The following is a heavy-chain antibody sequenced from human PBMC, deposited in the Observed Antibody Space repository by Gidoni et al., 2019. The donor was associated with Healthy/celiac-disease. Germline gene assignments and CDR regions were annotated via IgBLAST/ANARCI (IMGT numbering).Heavy chain of an antibody. V-gene: IGHV4-34*01. CDR1: GSFSGYY. Sequence: GSFSGYYWSWIRQPPGKGLEWIGEINHSGSTNYNPSLKSRVTISVDTSKNQFSLKLSSVTAADTAVYYCARGRRGRMVQGLYNWFDPWGQGTLVTVSS. CDR2: INHSGST. D-gene: IGHD3-10*01. J-gene: IGHJ5*02. CDR3: ARGRRGRMVQGLYNWFDP.